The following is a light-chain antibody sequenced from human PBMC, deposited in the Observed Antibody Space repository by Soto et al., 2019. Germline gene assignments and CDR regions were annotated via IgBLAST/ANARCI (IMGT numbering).Light chain of an antibody. CDR2: GAS. Sequence: EIVLTQSPGTLSLSPGKRATLSCRASQSVSSSYLAWYQQKPGQAPRLLIYGASSRATGIPDRFSGSGSGTDFALTISRLEPEDFGVYYCQQRSNWITLGQGTRLEIK. J-gene: IGKJ5*01. CDR3: QQRSNWIT. CDR1: QSVSSSY. V-gene: IGKV3D-20*02.